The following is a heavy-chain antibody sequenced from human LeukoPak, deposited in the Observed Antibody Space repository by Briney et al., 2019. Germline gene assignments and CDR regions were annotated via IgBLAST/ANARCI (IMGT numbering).Heavy chain of an antibody. CDR2: IYSGGST. Sequence: GRSLRLSCAASGFTFSSYGMHWVRQAPGKGLEWVSVIYSGGSTYYADSVKGRFTISRDNSKNTLYLQMNSLRAEDTAVYYCARGGRYCSSTSCYAGIPFDYWGQGTLVTVSS. D-gene: IGHD2-2*01. J-gene: IGHJ4*02. CDR1: GFTFSSYG. V-gene: IGHV3-66*01. CDR3: ARGGRYCSSTSCYAGIPFDY.